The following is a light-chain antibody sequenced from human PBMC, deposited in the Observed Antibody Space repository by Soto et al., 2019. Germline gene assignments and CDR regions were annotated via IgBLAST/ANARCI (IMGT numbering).Light chain of an antibody. Sequence: DIQMTQSPSSVSASVGDRVTITCRASQGITSWLAWYQQKPGKAPKLLIYRASNLQSGVPSRFSGSGSGTDFTLIISGLQPADFATYYCQQTTTYPLTFGVGTKVEIK. CDR1: QGITSW. CDR2: RAS. CDR3: QQTTTYPLT. J-gene: IGKJ4*01. V-gene: IGKV1-12*01.